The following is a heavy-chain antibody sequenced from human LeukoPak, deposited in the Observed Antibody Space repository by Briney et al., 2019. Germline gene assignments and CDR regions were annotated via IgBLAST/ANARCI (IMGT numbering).Heavy chain of an antibody. CDR3: VRPTKSYYDSSGYSGNDAFDI. D-gene: IGHD3-22*01. J-gene: IGHJ3*02. CDR1: GGSISSGSYD. CDR2: IYYSGST. V-gene: IGHV4-39*01. Sequence: PSETLSLTCTVSGGSISSGSYDWGWVRQPPGKGLEWIGSIYYSGSTYYNPSLKSRVTISVDTSKNQFSLKLSSVTAADTAVYYCVRPTKSYYDSSGYSGNDAFDIWGQGTMVTVSS.